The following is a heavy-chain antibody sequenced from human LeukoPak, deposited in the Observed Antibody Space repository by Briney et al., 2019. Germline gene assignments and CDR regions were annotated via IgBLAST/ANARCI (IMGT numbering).Heavy chain of an antibody. CDR1: GGSISSYY. J-gene: IGHJ4*02. CDR2: IHTSGST. V-gene: IGHV4-4*07. D-gene: IGHD3-22*01. Sequence: PSETLSLTCTFSGGSISSYYWSWIRQPAGKGLEWIGRIHTSGSTNYNPSLKSRVTMSVDTSKNQFSLKLSSVTAADTAVYYCARDDYYYDSSGAIKFDYWGQGTLVTVSS. CDR3: ARDDYYYDSSGAIKFDY.